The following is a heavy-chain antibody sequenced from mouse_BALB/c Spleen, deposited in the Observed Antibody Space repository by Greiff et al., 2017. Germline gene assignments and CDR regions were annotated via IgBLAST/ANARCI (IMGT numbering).Heavy chain of an antibody. J-gene: IGHJ2*01. Sequence: EVQGVESGGGLVQPGGSRKLSCAASGFTFSSYAMPWVRQTPEKRLEWVASISSGGSTYYTDSVKGRFTISKDNTRTILYLQMSSLGSEDTAMYYSAKGKEYGNAFDYWGQGTTLTVSS. D-gene: IGHD2-10*02. V-gene: IGHV5-6-5*01. CDR3: AKGKEYGNAFDY. CDR2: ISSGGST. CDR1: GFTFSSYA.